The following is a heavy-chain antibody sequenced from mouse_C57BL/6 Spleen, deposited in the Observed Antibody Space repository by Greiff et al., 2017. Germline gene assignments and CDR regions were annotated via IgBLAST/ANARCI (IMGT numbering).Heavy chain of an antibody. CDR1: GYAFTNYL. CDR2: INPGSGGT. Sequence: QVHVKQSGAELVRPGTSVKVSCKASGYAFTNYLIEWVKQRPGQGLEWIGVINPGSGGTNYNEKFKGKATLTADKSSSTAYMQLSSLTSEDSAVYFCARSHYYGSSMGAMDYWGQGTSVTVSS. CDR3: ARSHYYGSSMGAMDY. J-gene: IGHJ4*01. V-gene: IGHV1-54*01. D-gene: IGHD1-1*01.